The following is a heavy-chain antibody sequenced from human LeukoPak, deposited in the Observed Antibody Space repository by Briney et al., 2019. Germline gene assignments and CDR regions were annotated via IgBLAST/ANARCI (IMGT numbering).Heavy chain of an antibody. V-gene: IGHV5-51*01. J-gene: IGHJ4*02. CDR2: IYPGDSDT. D-gene: IGHD2-2*01. CDR1: GYSFTSYW. CDR3: ARLSPSHCSSTSCYDPYFDY. Sequence: GESLKISCKGSGYSFTSYWIGWVRQMPGKGLEWMGIIYPGDSDTRYSPSLQGQVTISADKSISTAYLQWSSLKASDTAMYYCARLSPSHCSSTSCYDPYFDYWGQGTLVTVSS.